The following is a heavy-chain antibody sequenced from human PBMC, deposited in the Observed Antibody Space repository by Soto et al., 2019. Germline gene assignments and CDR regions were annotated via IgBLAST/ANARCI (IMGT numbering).Heavy chain of an antibody. CDR3: ARGTAVAALTRPVDYYYYGMDV. V-gene: IGHV4-34*01. CDR2: INHSGST. J-gene: IGHJ6*02. D-gene: IGHD6-19*01. Sequence: SETLSLTCAVYGGSFSGYYWSWIRQPPGKGLEWIGEINHSGSTNYNPSLKSRVTISVDTSKNQFSLKLSSVTAADTAVYYCARGTAVAALTRPVDYYYYGMDVWGQGTTGTVS. CDR1: GGSFSGYY.